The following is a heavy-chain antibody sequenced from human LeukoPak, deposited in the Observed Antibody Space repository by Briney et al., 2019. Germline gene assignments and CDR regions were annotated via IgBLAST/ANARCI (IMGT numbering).Heavy chain of an antibody. V-gene: IGHV1-46*01. CDR2: INPSGGST. D-gene: IGHD5-12*01. Sequence: ASVKVSCKASEYTFTTYYMHWVRQAPGQGLEWMGIINPSGGSTSFAQKFQGRVTMTRDTSTSTVYMELSSLRSEDTAVYYCARYEGSGYDFWGQGTLVTVSS. CDR1: EYTFTTYY. CDR3: ARYEGSGYDF. J-gene: IGHJ4*02.